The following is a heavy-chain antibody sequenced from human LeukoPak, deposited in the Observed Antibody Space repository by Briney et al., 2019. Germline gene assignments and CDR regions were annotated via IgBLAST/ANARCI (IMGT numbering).Heavy chain of an antibody. D-gene: IGHD6-13*01. Sequence: PSETLSLTCAVYGGSFSDYYWSWIRQPPGKGLEWIGEINHSGSTDYNPSLKSRVTISVDTSKNQFSLKLSSVTAADTAVYYCASLGSSWYGGDYWGQGTLVTVSS. CDR1: GGSFSDYY. V-gene: IGHV4-34*01. J-gene: IGHJ4*02. CDR2: INHSGST. CDR3: ASLGSSWYGGDY.